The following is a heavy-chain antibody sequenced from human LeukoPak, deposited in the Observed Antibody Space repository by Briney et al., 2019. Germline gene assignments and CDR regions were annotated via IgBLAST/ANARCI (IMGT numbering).Heavy chain of an antibody. J-gene: IGHJ5*02. CDR3: ARVPNLWFGENLGWFDP. D-gene: IGHD3-10*01. CDR2: IYYSGST. V-gene: IGHV4-39*07. Sequence: PSETLSLTCTVSGGSISSSSYYWGWIRQPPGKGLEWIGSIYYSGSTYYNPSLKSRVTISVDTSKNQFSLKLSSVTAADTAVYYCARVPNLWFGENLGWFDPWGQGTLVTVSS. CDR1: GGSISSSSYY.